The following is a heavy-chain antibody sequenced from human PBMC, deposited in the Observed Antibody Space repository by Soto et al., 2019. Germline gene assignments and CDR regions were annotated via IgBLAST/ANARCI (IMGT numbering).Heavy chain of an antibody. J-gene: IGHJ4*02. V-gene: IGHV3-66*01. CDR1: GFTVTNLY. D-gene: IGHD3-16*01. CDR2: LSSGGST. CDR3: ARDTFGGAYELCH. Sequence: EVQLVESGGGLVRPGGSLRLSCAASGFTVTNLYMTWVRQAPGKGLEWVSVLSSGGSTYYADSVKGRFTISRDNSKNTLYLEMNTLRAGDTAVYYCARDTFGGAYELCHGGQGTLVTVSS.